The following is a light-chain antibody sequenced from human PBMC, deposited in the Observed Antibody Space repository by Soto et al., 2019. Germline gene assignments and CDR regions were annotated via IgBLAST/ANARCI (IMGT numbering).Light chain of an antibody. V-gene: IGKV3-20*01. CDR2: GAS. J-gene: IGKJ1*01. CDR1: QSVSSSY. Sequence: EIVLTESPGPLSLSPGARATLSCRASQSVSSSYLAWYQQKPGQAPRLLIYGASSRATGIPDRFSGSGSGTDFTLTISRLEPEDFAVYYCQQYGSSRTLGQGTKVDVK. CDR3: QQYGSSRT.